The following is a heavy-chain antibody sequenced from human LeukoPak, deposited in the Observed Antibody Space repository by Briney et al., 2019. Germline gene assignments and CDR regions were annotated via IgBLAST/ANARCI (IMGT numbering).Heavy chain of an antibody. CDR2: IYYSGST. D-gene: IGHD4-17*01. CDR3: ARHPDHYGDYGELYFDY. V-gene: IGHV4-39*01. CDR1: GGSFSGYY. J-gene: IGHJ4*02. Sequence: PSETLSLTCAVYGGSFSGYYWGWIRQPPGKGLGWIGSIYYSGSTYYNPSLKSRITISVDTSKNQFSLKLSSVTAADTAVYYCARHPDHYGDYGELYFDYWGQGTLVTVSS.